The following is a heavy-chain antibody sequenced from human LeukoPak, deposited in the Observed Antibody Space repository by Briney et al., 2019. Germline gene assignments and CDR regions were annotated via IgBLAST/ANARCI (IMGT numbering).Heavy chain of an antibody. D-gene: IGHD3-22*01. CDR2: ISTYNGNT. Sequence: GASVKVSCKASGYSFSRYGISWVRQAPGQGLEWMGWISTYNGNTNYAQKFQGRVTMTTDTSTNTAYMELRSLRSDDTAVCYCARDLDYYDSSGSGWFDPWGQGTLVTVSS. CDR3: ARDLDYYDSSGSGWFDP. J-gene: IGHJ5*02. CDR1: GYSFSRYG. V-gene: IGHV1-18*01.